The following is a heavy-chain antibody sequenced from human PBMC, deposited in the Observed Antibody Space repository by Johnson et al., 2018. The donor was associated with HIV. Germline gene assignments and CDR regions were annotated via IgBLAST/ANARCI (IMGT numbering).Heavy chain of an antibody. CDR3: ARERATLFFIMNAFDI. J-gene: IGHJ3*02. CDR2: IHWNGGST. CDR1: GFTFDDYG. V-gene: IGHV3-20*04. D-gene: IGHD3-16*01. Sequence: VLLVESGGRVVRPGESLRLSCAASGFTFDDYGMSWVRQAPGKGLEWVSGIHWNGGSTGYADSVMGRFTISRDKAKNSLYLQMNSLRADDTAVYYCARERATLFFIMNAFDIWGQGTMVTVSS.